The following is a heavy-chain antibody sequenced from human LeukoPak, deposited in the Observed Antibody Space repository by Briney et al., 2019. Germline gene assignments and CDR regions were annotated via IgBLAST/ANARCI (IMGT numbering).Heavy chain of an antibody. Sequence: PSETLSLTCAVYGESFSGYYWNWIRQPPGKGLEWIGDINHSGNTNYNPSLKSRVTLSVDTSKSQFSLKLSSVTAADTAVYYCARAREAVTIDYWGQGTLVTISS. D-gene: IGHD4-17*01. J-gene: IGHJ4*02. CDR1: GESFSGYY. CDR2: INHSGNT. CDR3: ARAREAVTIDY. V-gene: IGHV4-34*01.